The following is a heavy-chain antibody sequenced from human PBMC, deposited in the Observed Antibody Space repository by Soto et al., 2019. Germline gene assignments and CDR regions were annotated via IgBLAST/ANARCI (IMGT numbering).Heavy chain of an antibody. CDR1: GTSVSNYY. V-gene: IGHV4-4*07. J-gene: IGHJ4*02. Sequence: SETLSLTCSVSGTSVSNYYWSWIRQPAGKGLEHIGRIYTSGSTSYNPSLKSRVTMSMDTSQTQIYLNLTSVSAADTAVYYCARGGIQLSYAFDHWGKGILVTVSS. CDR2: IYTSGST. D-gene: IGHD3-10*01. CDR3: ARGGIQLSYAFDH.